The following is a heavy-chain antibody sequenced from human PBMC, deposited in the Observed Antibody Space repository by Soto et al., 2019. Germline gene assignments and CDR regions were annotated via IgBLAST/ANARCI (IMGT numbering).Heavy chain of an antibody. CDR1: GYTFTGYY. D-gene: IGHD2-15*01. CDR2: ISAYNGNT. Sequence: GASVKVSCKASGYTFTGYYMHWVRQAPGQGLEWMGWISAYNGNTNYAQKLQGRVTMTTDTSTSTAYMELRSLRSDDTAVYYCARAPPGYCSGGSCSGGNWFDPWGQGTLVTVSS. CDR3: ARAPPGYCSGGSCSGGNWFDP. J-gene: IGHJ5*02. V-gene: IGHV1-18*04.